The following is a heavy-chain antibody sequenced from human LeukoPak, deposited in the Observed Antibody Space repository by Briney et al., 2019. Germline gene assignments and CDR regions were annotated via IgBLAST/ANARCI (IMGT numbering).Heavy chain of an antibody. CDR1: GANLNDYY. D-gene: IGHD2-2*01. CDR2: VAHKGPT. V-gene: IGHV4-34*01. CDR3: ARSLGYCSSTSCYAVRYFDY. J-gene: IGHJ4*02. Sequence: SETLSLTCAVYGANLNDYYWSWMRQTPGKGLQWIGEVAHKGPTVYSPTLNRKYNPSFKSRVTMSVDPSKNQFSLKLSSVTAADAAVYYCARSLGYCSSTSCYAVRYFDYWGQGTLVTVSS.